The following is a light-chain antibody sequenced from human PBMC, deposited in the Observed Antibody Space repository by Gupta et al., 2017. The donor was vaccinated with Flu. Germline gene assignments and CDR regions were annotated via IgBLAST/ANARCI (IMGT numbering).Light chain of an antibody. CDR3: TSRDTTRNHWV. CDR1: GLRGYF. V-gene: IGLV3-19*01. Sequence: GKTIPITGRGDGLRGYFAGWYQQMPGQAPLLVIYVKNTRPSGIPDRFSGSNSGSTASLTIAGAQAEDEADYYCTSRDTTRNHWVFGAGTRLTVL. J-gene: IGLJ1*01. CDR2: VKN.